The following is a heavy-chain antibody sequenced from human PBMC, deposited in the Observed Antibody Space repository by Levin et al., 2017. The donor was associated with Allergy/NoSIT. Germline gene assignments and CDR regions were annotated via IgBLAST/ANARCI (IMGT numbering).Heavy chain of an antibody. V-gene: IGHV3-7*01. CDR1: GFTFRRYC. CDR2: IKEDGGEK. J-gene: IGHJ4*02. D-gene: IGHD2-15*01. Sequence: GGSLRLSCAASGFTFRRYCMTWVRQAPGKGLEWVANIKEDGGEKYYVDSVRGRFTIFRDDAENSLYLQMNRLRVEDTAVYYCASSSGGKDSGGYLDYWGQGILVAVSS. CDR3: ASSSGGKDSGGYLDY.